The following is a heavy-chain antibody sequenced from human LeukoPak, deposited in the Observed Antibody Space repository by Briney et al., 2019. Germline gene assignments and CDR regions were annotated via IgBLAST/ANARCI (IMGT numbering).Heavy chain of an antibody. J-gene: IGHJ4*02. V-gene: IGHV3-23*01. CDR1: GFTFSSYA. D-gene: IGHD1-26*01. Sequence: GGSLRLSCAASGFTFSSYAMTWVRQAPGKGLEWVSAISGSGGSTYYADSVKGRFTISRDNSKNTLYLQMNSLRAEDTAVYYCAKDGGSYYDHYFDYWGQGTLVTVSS. CDR3: AKDGGSYYDHYFDY. CDR2: ISGSGGST.